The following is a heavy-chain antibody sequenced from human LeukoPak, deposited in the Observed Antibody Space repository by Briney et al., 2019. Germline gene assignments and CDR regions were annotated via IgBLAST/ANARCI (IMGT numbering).Heavy chain of an antibody. CDR1: GFTFSSYG. CDR3: AKDRGYSSSWTLYFDY. J-gene: IGHJ4*02. V-gene: IGHV3-30*02. D-gene: IGHD6-13*01. CDR2: IWYDGSNK. Sequence: GGSLRLSCAASGFTFSSYGMHWVRKAPGKGLEWVAVIWYDGSNKYYADSVKGRFTISRDNSKNTLYLQMNSLRAEDTAVYYCAKDRGYSSSWTLYFDYWGQGTLVTVSS.